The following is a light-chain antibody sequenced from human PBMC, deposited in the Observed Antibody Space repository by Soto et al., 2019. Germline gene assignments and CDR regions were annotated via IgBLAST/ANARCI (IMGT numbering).Light chain of an antibody. Sequence: HAVVTQEPSLTVSPGGTVTLTCGSSTGAVTSGHYPDWFQQKPGQAPRTLIYDTNNKHSWTPARFSGSLLGGKAALTLSGAQPEDEAEYYCLLSYSGTKVFGGGTKLTVL. CDR2: DTN. V-gene: IGLV7-46*01. J-gene: IGLJ3*02. CDR3: LLSYSGTKV. CDR1: TGAVTSGHY.